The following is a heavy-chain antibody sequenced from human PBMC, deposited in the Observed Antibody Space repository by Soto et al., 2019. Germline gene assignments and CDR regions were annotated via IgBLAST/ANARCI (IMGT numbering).Heavy chain of an antibody. Sequence: GGALRLSCAASGFTFSSYSLNWVRQAPGKGLEWVSSISSSSSYIYYADSVKGRFTISRDNAKNSLYLQMNSLRAEDTAVYYCARDPPNYYGMDVWGQATTVTVSS. J-gene: IGHJ6*02. CDR2: ISSSSSYI. CDR3: ARDPPNYYGMDV. V-gene: IGHV3-21*01. CDR1: GFTFSSYS.